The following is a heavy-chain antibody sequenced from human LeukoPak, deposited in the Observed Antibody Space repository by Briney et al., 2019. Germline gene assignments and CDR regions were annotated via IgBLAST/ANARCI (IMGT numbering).Heavy chain of an antibody. CDR3: ARLPRPYSSGWYGVDY. V-gene: IGHV1-58*01. J-gene: IGHJ4*02. CDR1: GFSFSNSA. CDR2: IIVGSGTT. Sequence: GASVKVSCKSSGFSFSNSAVQWVRLARGQRLEWIGWIIVGSGTTNYAQSLQGRLTITRDMSTNTAYMELSSLRSEDTAVYYCARLPRPYSSGWYGVDYWGQGTLVTVSS. D-gene: IGHD6-19*01.